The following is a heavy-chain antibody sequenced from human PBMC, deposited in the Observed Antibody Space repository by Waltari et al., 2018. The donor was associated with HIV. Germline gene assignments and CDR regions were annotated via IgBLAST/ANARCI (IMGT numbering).Heavy chain of an antibody. J-gene: IGHJ6*02. CDR1: GCSISTYY. CDR2: INTSGST. V-gene: IGHV4-4*07. CDR3: AREDRWAHGMDV. Sequence: QVQLQESGPGLVKPSETLSLSCTVSGCSISTYYWSWLRQPAGKGLEWIGRINTSGSTNYNPSLKSRVTMSVDTSKNQFSLKLSSVTAADTAVYYCAREDRWAHGMDVWGQGTTVTVSS. D-gene: IGHD1-26*01.